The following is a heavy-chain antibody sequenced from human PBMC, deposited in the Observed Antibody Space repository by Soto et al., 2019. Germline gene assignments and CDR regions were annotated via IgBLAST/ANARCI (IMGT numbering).Heavy chain of an antibody. CDR3: ARIYDIRRFDY. J-gene: IGHJ4*02. CDR2: IHQSGST. D-gene: IGHD3-9*01. CDR1: GGSISSSNW. V-gene: IGHV4-4*02. Sequence: QVQLQESGPGLVKPSGTLSLTCAVSGGSISSSNWWSWVRQPPGKGLEWIGEIHQSGSTNYNPSLISRVTISVYKSKNQFSLKLSSVTAADTAVYYCARIYDIRRFDYWGQGTLVTVSS.